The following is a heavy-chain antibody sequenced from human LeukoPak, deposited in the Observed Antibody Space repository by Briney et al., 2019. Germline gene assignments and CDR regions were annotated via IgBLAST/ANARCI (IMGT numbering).Heavy chain of an antibody. J-gene: IGHJ6*03. Sequence: PSETLSLTCTVSGGSISSYYWSWIRQPAGKGLEWIGRIYTSGSTNYNPSLESRVTISIDTSKNQFSLKLSSVTAADTAMYYCARAHSGVNTTMTPHYYYYYIDVWGKATTVTISS. D-gene: IGHD5-18*01. V-gene: IGHV4-4*07. CDR1: GGSISSYY. CDR2: IYTSGST. CDR3: ARAHSGVNTTMTPHYYYYYIDV.